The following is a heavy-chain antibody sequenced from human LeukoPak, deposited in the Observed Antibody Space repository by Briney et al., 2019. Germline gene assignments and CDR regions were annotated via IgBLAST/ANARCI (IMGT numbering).Heavy chain of an antibody. CDR1: RFTFSSYG. J-gene: IGHJ4*02. D-gene: IGHD2-21*01. CDR2: ISYDGSNK. CDR3: AKDRAVVVVIATLDY. Sequence: PGRSLRLSCAASRFTFSSYGMHWVRQAPGKGLEWVAVISYDGSNKYYADSVKGRFTISRDNSKNTLYLQMNSLRAEDTAVYYCAKDRAVVVVIATLDYWGQGTLVTVSS. V-gene: IGHV3-30*18.